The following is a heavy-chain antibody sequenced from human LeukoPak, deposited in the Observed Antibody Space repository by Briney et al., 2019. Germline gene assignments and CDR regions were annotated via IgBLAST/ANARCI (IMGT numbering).Heavy chain of an antibody. D-gene: IGHD6-19*01. Sequence: PSETLSLTCTVSGGSISSYYWSWIRQPPGKGLEWIGYIFYSGSTNCNPSLKSRGTISVDKSKNQFSLKLSSVTAADTAVYYCARIAVAGIIGWGQGTLVTVSS. CDR2: IFYSGST. V-gene: IGHV4-59*08. CDR3: ARIAVAGIIG. CDR1: GGSISSYY. J-gene: IGHJ4*02.